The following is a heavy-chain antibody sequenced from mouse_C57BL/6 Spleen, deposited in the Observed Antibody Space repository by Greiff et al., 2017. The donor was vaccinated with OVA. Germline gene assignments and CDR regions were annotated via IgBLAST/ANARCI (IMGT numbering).Heavy chain of an antibody. CDR1: GYTFTDYY. J-gene: IGHJ4*01. V-gene: IGHV1-26*01. Sequence: EVQLQQSGPELVKPGASVKISCKASGYTFTDYYMNWVKQSHGKSLEWIGDINPNNGGTSYNQKFKGKATLTVDKSSSTAYMELRSLTSEDSAVYYCAGSGYYGSSYAMDYWGQGTSVTVSS. D-gene: IGHD1-1*01. CDR2: INPNNGGT. CDR3: AGSGYYGSSYAMDY.